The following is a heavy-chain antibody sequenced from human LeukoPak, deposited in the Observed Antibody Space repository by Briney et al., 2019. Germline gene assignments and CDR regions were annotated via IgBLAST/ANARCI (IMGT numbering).Heavy chain of an antibody. CDR3: ARGYCSSTSCYHYYYYMDV. J-gene: IGHJ6*03. Sequence: AGGSLRLSCAASGFTVSSNYMSWVRQAPGKGLEWVSVIYSGGSTYYADSVKGRFTISRDNSKNTLYLQMNSLRAEDTAVYYCARGYCSSTSCYHYYYYMDVWGKGTTVTVSS. CDR1: GFTVSSNY. CDR2: IYSGGST. V-gene: IGHV3-66*02. D-gene: IGHD2-2*01.